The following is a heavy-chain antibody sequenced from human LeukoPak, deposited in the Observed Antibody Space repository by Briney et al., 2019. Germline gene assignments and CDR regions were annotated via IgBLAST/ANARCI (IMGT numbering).Heavy chain of an antibody. V-gene: IGHV3-53*01. CDR3: ARGGGDIVVVPAAYNWFDP. Sequence: PGGSLRLSCAASGFIVSTNYMSWVRQAPGKGLEWVSVIFSGGSIYYADSVKGRFTISRDNAKNSLYLQMNSLRAEDTAVYYCARGGGDIVVVPAAYNWFDPWGQGTLVTVSS. J-gene: IGHJ5*02. D-gene: IGHD2-2*01. CDR1: GFIVSTNY. CDR2: IFSGGSI.